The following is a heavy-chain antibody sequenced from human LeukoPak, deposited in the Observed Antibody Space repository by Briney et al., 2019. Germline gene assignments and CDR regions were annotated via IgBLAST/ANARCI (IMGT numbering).Heavy chain of an antibody. CDR2: ISGSGGST. Sequence: GGSLRLSCAASGFTFSSYAMSWVRQAAGKGLEWVSAISGSGGSTYYADSVKGRFTISRDNSKNTLYLQMNSLRAEDTAVYYCAKGGDGYNGFDAFDIWGQGTMVTVSS. CDR1: GFTFSSYA. CDR3: AKGGDGYNGFDAFDI. J-gene: IGHJ3*02. V-gene: IGHV3-23*01. D-gene: IGHD5-24*01.